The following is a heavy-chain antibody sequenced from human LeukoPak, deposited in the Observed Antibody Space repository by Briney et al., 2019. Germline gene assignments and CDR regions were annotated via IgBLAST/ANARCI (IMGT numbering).Heavy chain of an antibody. CDR3: ASTLLDV. J-gene: IGHJ6*04. CDR2: IYYSGST. Sequence: PSETLSLTCTVSGGSISSYYLSWIRQPPGKGLEWIGYIYYSGSTNYNPSLKSRVTISVDTSKNQFSLKLSSVTAADTAVYYCASTLLDVWGKGTTVTVSS. V-gene: IGHV4-59*01. CDR1: GGSISSYY. D-gene: IGHD3-10*01.